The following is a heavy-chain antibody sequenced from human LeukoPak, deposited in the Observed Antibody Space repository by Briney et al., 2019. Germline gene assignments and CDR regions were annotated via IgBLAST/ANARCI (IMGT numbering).Heavy chain of an antibody. V-gene: IGHV3-23*01. D-gene: IGHD1-1*01. CDR2: ISGSGGST. Sequence: GGSLRLSCAASGFTFSSYSMSWVRQAPGKGLEWVSAISGSGGSTYYADSVKGRFTISRDNSKNTLYLQMNSLRAEDTAVYYCAKDWSGERAIRVYWGQGTLVTVSS. CDR3: AKDWSGERAIRVY. J-gene: IGHJ4*02. CDR1: GFTFSSYS.